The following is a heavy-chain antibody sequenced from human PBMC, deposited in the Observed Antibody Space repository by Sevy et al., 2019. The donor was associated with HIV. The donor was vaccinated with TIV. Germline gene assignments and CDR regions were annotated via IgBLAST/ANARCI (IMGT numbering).Heavy chain of an antibody. CDR2: INPNSGGT. Sequence: ASVKVSCKASGYTFTGYYMHWVRQAPGQGLEWMGWINPNSGGTNYAQRFQGWVTMTRDTSISTAYMELSRLRSDDTAVYYCARDGSAMVTFDYWGQGTLVTVSS. J-gene: IGHJ4*02. V-gene: IGHV1-2*04. CDR1: GYTFTGYY. D-gene: IGHD5-18*01. CDR3: ARDGSAMVTFDY.